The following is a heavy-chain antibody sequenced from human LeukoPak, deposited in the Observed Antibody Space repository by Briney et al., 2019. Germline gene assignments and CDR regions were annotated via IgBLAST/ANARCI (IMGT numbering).Heavy chain of an antibody. Sequence: SETLYLTCNASGGSISSTNNYWDWILQPPGKGLEWIGSFNYSGRTYYNPSLKSRVTISVDTTKNQFSLKLNSVTAADTAVYYCASSTVDTVMVTANFDYWGQGTLVTVSS. J-gene: IGHJ4*02. CDR2: FNYSGRT. D-gene: IGHD5-18*01. CDR1: GGSISSTNNY. CDR3: ASSTVDTVMVTANFDY. V-gene: IGHV4-39*01.